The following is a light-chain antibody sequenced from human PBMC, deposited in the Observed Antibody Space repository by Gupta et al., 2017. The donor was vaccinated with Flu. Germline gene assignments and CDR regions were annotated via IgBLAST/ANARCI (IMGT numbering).Light chain of an antibody. CDR1: SSDVGTYNR. Sequence: QSALTQPPSVSGSPGQSVTISCTATSSDVGTYNRVSWYHQPPGTAPKLMIYEVSNRPSGVPDRFSGSKSGNTASLTISGLQGEDEADYYCSSYTSSYTYVFGTGTKVTVL. CDR2: EVS. J-gene: IGLJ1*01. V-gene: IGLV2-18*02. CDR3: SSYTSSYTYV.